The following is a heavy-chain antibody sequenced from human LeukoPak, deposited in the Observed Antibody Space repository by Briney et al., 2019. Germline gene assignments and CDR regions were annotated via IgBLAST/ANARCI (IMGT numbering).Heavy chain of an antibody. V-gene: IGHV4-4*02. D-gene: IGHD3-10*01. J-gene: IGHJ5*02. CDR2: IYHSGST. Sequence: SGTLSLTCAVSGGSISSSNWWSWVRQPPGKGLEWIREIYHSGSTNYNPSLKSRVTISVDKSKNQFSLKLSSVTAADTAVYYCASRTYYYGSGSYYNPNWFDPWGQGTLVTVSS. CDR3: ASRTYYYGSGSYYNPNWFDP. CDR1: GGSISSSNW.